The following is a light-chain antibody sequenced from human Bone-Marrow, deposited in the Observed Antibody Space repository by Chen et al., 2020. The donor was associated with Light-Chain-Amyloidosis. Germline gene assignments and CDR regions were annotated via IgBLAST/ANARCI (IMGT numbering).Light chain of an antibody. V-gene: IGLV6-57*01. CDR1: SGSIATNY. CDR2: EDD. J-gene: IGLJ3*02. CDR3: QSYQGSSQGV. Sequence: NFMLTQPHPVSESPGKTVIISCTRSSGSIATNYVQCYQQRPGSSPTTVIYEDDQRPSGVPVRFSGAIGRSSNSDPLTISVLKTEDEADYYCQSYQGSSQGVFGGGTKLTVL.